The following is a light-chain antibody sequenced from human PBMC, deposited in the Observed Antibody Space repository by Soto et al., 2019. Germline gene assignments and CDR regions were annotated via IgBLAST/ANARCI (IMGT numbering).Light chain of an antibody. Sequence: EIVLTQSPATLSLSPGERATLSCRASQSVTNYLAWYQQNPGQAPRLLIYDASNRATGIPARFSGSGSGTDFTLTISSLEPEDFAVYYCPQRSNWPSGTFGQGTKVEIK. CDR1: QSVTNY. CDR2: DAS. CDR3: PQRSNWPSGT. J-gene: IGKJ1*01. V-gene: IGKV3-11*01.